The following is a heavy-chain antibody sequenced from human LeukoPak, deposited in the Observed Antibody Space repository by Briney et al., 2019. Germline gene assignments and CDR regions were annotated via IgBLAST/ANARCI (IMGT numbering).Heavy chain of an antibody. CDR1: GFSFSSYA. CDR2: VSESGDGT. J-gene: IGHJ4*02. Sequence: PGGSLRLSCAASGFSFSSYAMSWVRQAPGKGLEWVSSVSESGDGTYYADSVMGRFIISRDNSRKTFHLQMDSLRADDTAIYYCAKGKVNHLGALVYWGQGTLVTVSS. D-gene: IGHD1-26*01. CDR3: AKGKVNHLGALVY. V-gene: IGHV3-23*01.